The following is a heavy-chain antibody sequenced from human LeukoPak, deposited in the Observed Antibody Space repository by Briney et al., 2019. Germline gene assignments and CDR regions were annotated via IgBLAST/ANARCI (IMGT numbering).Heavy chain of an antibody. Sequence: GESLKISCKGSGYSFTTYWIGWGRQMPGKGLEWMGIIYPGESDTRYSRSFQGQVNISADKSIALAYPAWSSLKAPGTARYYCARQDYYGSGSRPWGQGTLVTVS. J-gene: IGHJ5*02. CDR2: IYPGESDT. CDR3: ARQDYYGSGSRP. D-gene: IGHD3-10*01. V-gene: IGHV5-51*01. CDR1: GYSFTTYW.